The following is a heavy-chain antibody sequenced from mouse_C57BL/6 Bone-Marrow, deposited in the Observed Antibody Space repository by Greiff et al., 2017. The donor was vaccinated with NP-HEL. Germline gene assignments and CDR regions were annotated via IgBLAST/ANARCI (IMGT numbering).Heavy chain of an antibody. CDR3: ARRRTYYRAYYAMDY. Sequence: QVQLQQSGPGLVQPSQSLSITCTVSGFSLTSYGVHWVRQSPGKGLEWLGVIWSGGSTDYNAAFISRLSISKDNSKSQVFFKMNSLQADDTAIYYCARRRTYYRAYYAMDYWGQGTSVTVSS. CDR2: IWSGGST. D-gene: IGHD2-14*01. J-gene: IGHJ4*01. V-gene: IGHV2-2*01. CDR1: GFSLTSYG.